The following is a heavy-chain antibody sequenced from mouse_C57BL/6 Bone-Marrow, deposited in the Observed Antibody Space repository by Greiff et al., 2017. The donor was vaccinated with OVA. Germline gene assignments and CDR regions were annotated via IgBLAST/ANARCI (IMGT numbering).Heavy chain of an antibody. CDR1: GFTFSSYG. CDR3: ARPYWEYYFDY. D-gene: IGHD4-1*01. J-gene: IGHJ2*01. CDR2: ISSGGSYT. Sequence: EVKLMESGGDLVKPGGSLKLSCAASGFTFSSYGMSWVRQTPDKRLEWVATISSGGSYTYYPDSVKGRFTISRDNAKNTLYLQMSSLKSEDTAMYYCARPYWEYYFDYWGQGTTLTVSS. V-gene: IGHV5-6*01.